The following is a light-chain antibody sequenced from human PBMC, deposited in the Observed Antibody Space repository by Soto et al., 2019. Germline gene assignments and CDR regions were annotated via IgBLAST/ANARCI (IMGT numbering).Light chain of an antibody. V-gene: IGKV3-11*01. Sequence: EIVLTQSPATLSLSPGERATLSCRASQSVSSYLAWYQQKPGQDPRLLIYDASNRATGIPARFSGSGSGTDFTLTISGLEPEDFAVYYCQQRSNWPPATFGXGTRLEIK. CDR3: QQRSNWPPAT. CDR1: QSVSSY. J-gene: IGKJ5*01. CDR2: DAS.